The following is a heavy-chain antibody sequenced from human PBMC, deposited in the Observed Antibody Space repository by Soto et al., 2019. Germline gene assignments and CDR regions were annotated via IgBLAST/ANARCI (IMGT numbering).Heavy chain of an antibody. CDR1: GGSISSGGYS. D-gene: IGHD3-22*01. CDR2: ISHSGST. J-gene: IGHJ4*02. Sequence: SETLSLTCAVSGGSISSGGYSWSWIRQPPGKGLEWIGYISHSGSTNYNPSLKSRVTISVDKSKNQFSLKLSSVTAADTAVYYCARVGDSSDFDYWGQGTLVTVSS. V-gene: IGHV4-30-2*01. CDR3: ARVGDSSDFDY.